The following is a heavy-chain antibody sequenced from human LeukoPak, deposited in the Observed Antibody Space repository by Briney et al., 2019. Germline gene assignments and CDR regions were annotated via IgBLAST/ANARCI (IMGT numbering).Heavy chain of an antibody. CDR1: GFTFSSYA. V-gene: IGHV4-34*01. J-gene: IGHJ3*02. Sequence: GSLRLSCAASGFTFSSYAMSWIRQPPGKGLEWIGEINHSGSTNYNPSLKSRVTISVDTSKNQFSLKLSSVTAADTAVYYCARSDPWGAFDIWGQGTMVTVSS. CDR2: INHSGST. D-gene: IGHD2-21*01. CDR3: ARSDPWGAFDI.